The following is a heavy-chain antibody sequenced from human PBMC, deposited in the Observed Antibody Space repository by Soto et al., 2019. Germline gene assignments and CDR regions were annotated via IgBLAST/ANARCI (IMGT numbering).Heavy chain of an antibody. J-gene: IGHJ6*02. Sequence: ASVKVSCKASGYTFTSYGISWVRQAPGQGLEWMGWISAYNGNTNYAQKLQGRVTMTTDTSTSTAYMELRSLRSDDTAVYYCARLRFGELPYYYYGMDVWGQGTTVTVS. CDR2: ISAYNGNT. CDR3: ARLRFGELPYYYYGMDV. V-gene: IGHV1-18*01. CDR1: GYTFTSYG. D-gene: IGHD3-10*01.